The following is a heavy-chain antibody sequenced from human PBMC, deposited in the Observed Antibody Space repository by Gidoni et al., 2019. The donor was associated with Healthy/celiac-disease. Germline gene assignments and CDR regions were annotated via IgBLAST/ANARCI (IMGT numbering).Heavy chain of an antibody. CDR3: AREEWFGELSNWFDP. D-gene: IGHD3-10*01. CDR2: INPNSGGT. V-gene: IGHV1-2*02. J-gene: IGHJ5*02. CDR1: GYNFTGYY. Sequence: QVQLVQSGAEVKKPGASVKVSCKASGYNFTGYYMHWVRQAPGQGLEWMGWINPNSGGTNYAQKFQGRVTMTRDTSISTAYMELSRLRSDDTAVYYCAREEWFGELSNWFDPWGQGTLVTVSS.